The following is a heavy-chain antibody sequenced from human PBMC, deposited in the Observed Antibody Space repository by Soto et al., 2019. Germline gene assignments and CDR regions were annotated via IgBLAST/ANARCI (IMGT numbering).Heavy chain of an antibody. CDR2: IYWDDDK. J-gene: IGHJ4*02. Sequence: QITLKESGPTLVKPTQTLTLTCTFSGFSLSTSGEGMGWIRQPPGTALDWLALIYWDDDKRNSPSLQSRLTLINYKSNNRVVSTTTSMAPVDTATSYCAHSPRDLLRDPTVTLFFYWGQGTLVTVSS. V-gene: IGHV2-5*02. D-gene: IGHD5-12*01. CDR3: AHSPRDLLRDPTVTLFFY. CDR1: GFSLSTSGEG.